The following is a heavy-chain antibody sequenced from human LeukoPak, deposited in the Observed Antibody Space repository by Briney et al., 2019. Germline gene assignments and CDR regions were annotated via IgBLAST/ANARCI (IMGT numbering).Heavy chain of an antibody. CDR3: ARDGYYGSGSPAMNYFDY. J-gene: IGHJ4*02. CDR2: INPSGGST. D-gene: IGHD3-10*01. Sequence: EASVKVSCKASGYTFTSYYMHWVRQAPGQGLEWMGIINPSGGSTSYAQKFQGRVTMTRDMSTSTVYMELSSLRSEDTAVYYCARDGYYGSGSPAMNYFDYWGQGTLVTVSS. V-gene: IGHV1-46*01. CDR1: GYTFTSYY.